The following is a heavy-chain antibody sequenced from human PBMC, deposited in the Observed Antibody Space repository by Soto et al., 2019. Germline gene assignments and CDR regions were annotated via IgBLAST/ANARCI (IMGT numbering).Heavy chain of an antibody. Sequence: PSETLSLTCPVSGGSISSYYWSWIRQPPGKGLEWIGYIYYSGSTNYNPSLKSRVTISVDTSKNQFSLKLSSVTAADTAVYYCASAGEYYFDYWGQGTLVTVSS. D-gene: IGHD3-16*01. J-gene: IGHJ4*02. V-gene: IGHV4-59*01. CDR1: GGSISSYY. CDR2: IYYSGST. CDR3: ASAGEYYFDY.